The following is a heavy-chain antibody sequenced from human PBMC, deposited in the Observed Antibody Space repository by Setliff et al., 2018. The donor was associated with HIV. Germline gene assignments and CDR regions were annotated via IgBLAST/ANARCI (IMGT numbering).Heavy chain of an antibody. Sequence: LSLTCAVSGYSISSGHYMSWLRQAPGKGLEWIGYITTTGTNTLYVDSVKGRFTISRDNANNSVYLHMSSLRAEDTAVYFCAREKSGHYATFDLWGQGILVTVSS. CDR2: ITTTGTNT. CDR3: AREKSGHYATFDL. D-gene: IGHD4-17*01. V-gene: IGHV3-11*04. J-gene: IGHJ4*02. CDR1: GYSISSGHY.